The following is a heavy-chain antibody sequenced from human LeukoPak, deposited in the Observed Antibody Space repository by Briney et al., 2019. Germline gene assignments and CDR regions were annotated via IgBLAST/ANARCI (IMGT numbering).Heavy chain of an antibody. V-gene: IGHV5-51*01. D-gene: IGHD3-3*01. CDR1: GYSFTSYW. CDR3: ARSNYDFWSGYMNAFDI. CDR2: IYPGDSDT. J-gene: IGHJ3*02. Sequence: SLKTSSKGAGYSFTSYWIGWVRQMPAKGLEWMVIIYPGDSDTRYSPSFQGQVTISADTSISTAYLQWSSLKASDTAMYYCARSNYDFWSGYMNAFDIWGQGTMVTVSS.